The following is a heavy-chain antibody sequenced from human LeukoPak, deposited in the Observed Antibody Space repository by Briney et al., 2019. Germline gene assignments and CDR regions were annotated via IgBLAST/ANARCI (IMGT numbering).Heavy chain of an antibody. CDR1: GYTFTGYY. Sequence: ASVKVSCKASGYTFTGYYMHWVRQAPGQGLEWMGWINPNSGGTNYAQKFQGRVTMTRDTSISTAYMELSRLRSDDTAVYYCAREIPTMVRGVIIRVSDYWGQGTLVTVSS. J-gene: IGHJ4*02. CDR2: INPNSGGT. D-gene: IGHD3-10*01. V-gene: IGHV1-2*02. CDR3: AREIPTMVRGVIIRVSDY.